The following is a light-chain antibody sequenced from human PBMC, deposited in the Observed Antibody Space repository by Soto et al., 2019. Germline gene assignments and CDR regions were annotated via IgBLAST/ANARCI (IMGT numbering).Light chain of an antibody. Sequence: DIQMTQSPSTLSASVGDRVSITCRANERIGSWFAWYQQKPGKVPKLLIDGASTLISGVPSRFSGTGSGTEFALSIASLQPDDFATEYYLHYYTYPLTVGQGTKVDIK. J-gene: IGKJ1*01. V-gene: IGKV1-5*01. CDR1: ERIGSW. CDR3: LHYYTYPLT. CDR2: GAS.